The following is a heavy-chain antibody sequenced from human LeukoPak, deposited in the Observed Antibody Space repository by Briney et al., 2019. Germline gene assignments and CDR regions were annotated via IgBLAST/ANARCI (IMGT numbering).Heavy chain of an antibody. V-gene: IGHV3-7*01. CDR2: IKEDGSET. D-gene: IGHD1-26*01. J-gene: IGHJ4*02. Sequence: GGSLRLSCAASGFTFSNAWMSWVRQAPGKGLEWVANIKEDGSETYYVDSLKGRFTISRDNAKNSVYLQMNSLRAEDTAVYYCARDKIVGATLLDYWGQGNLVTVSS. CDR3: ARDKIVGATLLDY. CDR1: GFTFSNAW.